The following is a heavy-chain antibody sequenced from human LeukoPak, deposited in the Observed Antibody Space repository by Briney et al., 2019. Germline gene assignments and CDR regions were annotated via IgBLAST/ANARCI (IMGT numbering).Heavy chain of an antibody. CDR2: ITTSGSDT. CDR1: GFTFSDYY. CDR3: ARALASSSTHSSSYYYGMDV. Sequence: GGSLRLSCAASGFTFSDYYMSWIRQAPGKGLEWVSYITTSGSDTNYPDSVKGRFTISRDNAKNSLYLQMNSLRAEDTAVYYCARALASSSTHSSSYYYGMDVWGQGTTVTVSS. J-gene: IGHJ6*02. V-gene: IGHV3-11*05. D-gene: IGHD2-2*01.